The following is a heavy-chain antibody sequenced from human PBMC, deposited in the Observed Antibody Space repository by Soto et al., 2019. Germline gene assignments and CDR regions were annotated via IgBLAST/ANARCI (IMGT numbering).Heavy chain of an antibody. CDR2: ISSDGGTT. J-gene: IGHJ2*01. D-gene: IGHD2-15*01. V-gene: IGHV3-64*01. Sequence: SLRLSCAASGFNFRSHAMHWVRQAPGNGLEYVSAISSDGGTTYYANSVKGRFTVSRDDSGNTLFLQMGSLRDEDMAVYYCARASCSGGDCYSRRYFDLWGRGTLVTVSS. CDR1: GFNFRSHA. CDR3: ARASCSGGDCYSRRYFDL.